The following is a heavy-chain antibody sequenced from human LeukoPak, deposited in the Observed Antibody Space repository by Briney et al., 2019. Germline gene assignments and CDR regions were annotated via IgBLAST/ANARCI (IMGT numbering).Heavy chain of an antibody. J-gene: IGHJ6*02. V-gene: IGHV3-66*01. CDR2: IYRVGST. D-gene: IGHD4-23*01. Sequence: GGSLRLSCAASGFTVSSNYMSWVRQAPGKGLEWVSIIYRVGSTFYADSVEGRFTISRDNSKNTLYLQMDSLRVEDTAIYYCARDGGNNSWYGMDVWGQGTTVTVSS. CDR3: ARDGGNNSWYGMDV. CDR1: GFTVSSNY.